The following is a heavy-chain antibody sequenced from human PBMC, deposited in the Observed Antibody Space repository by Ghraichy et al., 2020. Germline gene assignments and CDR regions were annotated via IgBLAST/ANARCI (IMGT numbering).Heavy chain of an antibody. CDR3: ATRGRDGYKENYYGVDV. CDR2: TSGGGDMK. CDR1: GFTFSTFA. Sequence: GGSLRLSCAASGFTFSTFAMHWIRQAPEKGPEWVAATSGGGDMKYVGDSVKGRFSVSRDNSKNTLYLQMNSLRIDDTAVYYCATRGRDGYKENYYGVDVWGQGTAVTVSS. V-gene: IGHV3-23*01. J-gene: IGHJ6*02. D-gene: IGHD5-24*01.